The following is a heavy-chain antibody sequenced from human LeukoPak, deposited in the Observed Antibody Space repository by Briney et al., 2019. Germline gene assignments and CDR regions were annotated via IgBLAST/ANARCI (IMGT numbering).Heavy chain of an antibody. J-gene: IGHJ3*02. V-gene: IGHV1-2*02. Sequence: ASVKVSCKASGYTFTDYYIHWLRRAPEKGLGWLGWINPDSGDTNFAPRFQGRVTMTRDTSISTAYMELSRLRSDDTAMYSCARESSIAAAFDIWGQRTMVTVSS. CDR3: ARESSIAAAFDI. CDR1: GYTFTDYY. D-gene: IGHD6-13*01. CDR2: INPDSGDT.